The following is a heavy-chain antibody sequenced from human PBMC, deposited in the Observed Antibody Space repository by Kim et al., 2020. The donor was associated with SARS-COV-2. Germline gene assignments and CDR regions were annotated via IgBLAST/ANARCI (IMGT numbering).Heavy chain of an antibody. CDR3: ARPYTSGTYDN. J-gene: IGHJ4*02. Sequence: GPSSNPSLRGRVAISVDTSKNQFHLKLTSVTAADTAVYYCARPYTSGTYDNWGQGTQVTVSS. D-gene: IGHD6-19*01. V-gene: IGHV4-39*01. CDR2: GP.